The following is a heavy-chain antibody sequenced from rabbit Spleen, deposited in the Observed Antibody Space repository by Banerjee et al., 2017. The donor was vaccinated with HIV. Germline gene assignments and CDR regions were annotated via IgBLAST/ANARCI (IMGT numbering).Heavy chain of an antibody. CDR3: VRARPYPFVL. D-gene: IGHD1-1*01. V-gene: IGHV1S40*01. J-gene: IGHJ4*01. CDR1: GFSFSSSDY. CDR2: IGAGVSYTT. Sequence: QSLEESGGDLVKPGASLTLTCTASGFSFSSSDYMCWVRQAPGKGPEWIACIGAGVSYTTYYATWAKGRFTISKTSSTTVTLQLNSLTVADTATYFCVRARPYPFVLWGPGTLVTVS.